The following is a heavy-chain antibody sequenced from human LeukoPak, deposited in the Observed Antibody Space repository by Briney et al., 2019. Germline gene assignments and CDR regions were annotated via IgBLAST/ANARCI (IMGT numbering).Heavy chain of an antibody. Sequence: ASVTVSCTASGYTFTSYAMHWVRQAPGQGLEWMGIINPTGGSTTYAQKFQGRVTMTRDTSTSTVYMELSSLRSDDTAVYYCARTAARRFDYWGQGTLVTVSS. CDR1: GYTFTSYA. D-gene: IGHD6-6*01. CDR3: ARTAARRFDY. CDR2: INPTGGST. V-gene: IGHV1-46*01. J-gene: IGHJ4*02.